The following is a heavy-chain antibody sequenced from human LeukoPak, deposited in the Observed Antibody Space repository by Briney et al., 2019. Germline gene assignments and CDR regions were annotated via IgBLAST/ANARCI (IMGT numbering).Heavy chain of an antibody. Sequence: PGGSLRLSCAASGFTFSSYSMNWVRQAPGKGLEWVSYISSSGSTIYYADSVKGRFTISRDNAKNSLYLQMNSLRAEDTAVYYCARDRHIPIAVAGTVDYWGQGTLVTVSS. J-gene: IGHJ4*02. V-gene: IGHV3-48*04. CDR3: ARDRHIPIAVAGTVDY. CDR2: ISSSGSTI. D-gene: IGHD6-19*01. CDR1: GFTFSSYS.